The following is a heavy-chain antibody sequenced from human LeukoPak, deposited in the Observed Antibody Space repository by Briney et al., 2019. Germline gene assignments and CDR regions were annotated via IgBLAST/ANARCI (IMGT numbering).Heavy chain of an antibody. V-gene: IGHV4-59*01. J-gene: IGHJ4*02. Sequence: SETLSHTCTVSGGSISSYYWSWIRQPPGKGREWIGYIHNRGSTNYNPSLKSPVTISVDTSNNQFSLKPTSVTAADPAVYYCASAPYSSSWYYFDYWGQGTLVTVSS. CDR1: GGSISSYY. D-gene: IGHD6-13*01. CDR2: IHNRGST. CDR3: ASAPYSSSWYYFDY.